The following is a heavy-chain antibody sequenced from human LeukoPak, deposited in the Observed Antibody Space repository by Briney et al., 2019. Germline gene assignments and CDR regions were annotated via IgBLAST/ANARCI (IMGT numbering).Heavy chain of an antibody. CDR2: VSGSGDST. J-gene: IGHJ4*02. CDR3: AKIRPAGYYFDS. V-gene: IGHV3-23*01. Sequence: PGGSLRLSCTASGFTFTSYAMTWVRQAPGKGLEWVSTVSGSGDSTYYADSVKGRFALSRDNSKNTLYLQMSSLRAEDTAAYYCAKIRPAGYYFDSWGQGTLVTVSP. CDR1: GFTFTSYA. D-gene: IGHD6-13*01.